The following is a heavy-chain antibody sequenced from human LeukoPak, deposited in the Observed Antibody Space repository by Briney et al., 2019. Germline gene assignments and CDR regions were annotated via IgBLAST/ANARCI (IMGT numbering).Heavy chain of an antibody. D-gene: IGHD3-22*01. Sequence: PSETLSLTCAVYGGSVSGYYWSWIRQAPGKGLEWIGEINHSGSTNYNPSLKSRVTISVDTSKNQFSLKLSSVTAADTAVYYCARGGGDYYDSSGYYLDYWGQGTLVTVSS. J-gene: IGHJ4*02. CDR3: ARGGGDYYDSSGYYLDY. CDR2: INHSGST. CDR1: GGSVSGYY. V-gene: IGHV4-34*01.